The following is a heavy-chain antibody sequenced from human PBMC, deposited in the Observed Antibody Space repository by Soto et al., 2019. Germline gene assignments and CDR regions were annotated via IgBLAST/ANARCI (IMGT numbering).Heavy chain of an antibody. CDR3: ARSGNEGAVDY. V-gene: IGHV6-1*01. D-gene: IGHD1-26*01. CDR1: GDSVSSKSAA. J-gene: IGHJ4*02. Sequence: SQTLSLTCAISGDSVSSKSAAWNWIRRSPSRGLEWLGRTYYRSKWYNEYAVSVKSRITINPDTSKNQFSLQLNSVTPDDTAVYYCARSGNEGAVDYWGQGTLVTVSS. CDR2: TYYRSKWYN.